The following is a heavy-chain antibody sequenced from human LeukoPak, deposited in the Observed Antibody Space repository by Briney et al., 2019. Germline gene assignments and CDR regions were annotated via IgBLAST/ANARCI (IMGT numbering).Heavy chain of an antibody. CDR2: IRQDGNEK. J-gene: IGHJ5*02. CDR1: GFTFTTYW. V-gene: IGHV3-7*01. CDR3: ARPSLYYYGSETYFWFDL. D-gene: IGHD3-10*01. Sequence: GGSLRLSCAASGFTFTTYWMAWVRQAPGKGLEGVASIRQDGNEKYYVDSAKGRFTISRDSAENTLYLQMKNLKAEDTAVYYCARPSLYYYGSETYFWFDLWGQGTLVTVSS.